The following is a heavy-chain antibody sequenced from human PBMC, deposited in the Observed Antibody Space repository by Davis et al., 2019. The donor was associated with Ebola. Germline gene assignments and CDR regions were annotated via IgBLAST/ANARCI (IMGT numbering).Heavy chain of an antibody. CDR3: VKDSGGWYLSYLMDV. Sequence: PGGSLRLSCAASGFTFSSYGMHWVRQAPGNGPEWVAVISYDETNKDYADSVKGRFTISRDNSKNTLYLQMNSLRVEDRAVYYCVKDSGGWYLSYLMDVWGKGTTVTVSS. CDR2: ISYDETNK. V-gene: IGHV3-30*18. J-gene: IGHJ6*03. CDR1: GFTFSSYG. D-gene: IGHD6-19*01.